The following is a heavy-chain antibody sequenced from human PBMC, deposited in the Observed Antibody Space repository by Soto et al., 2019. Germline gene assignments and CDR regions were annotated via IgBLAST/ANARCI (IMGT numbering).Heavy chain of an antibody. CDR3: ARSGAKTARMHV. J-gene: IGHJ6*02. Sequence: ASVKVSCKASGYTFTSYDINWVRQATGQGLEWMGWMNPNSGNTGYAQKFQGRVTMTRNTSISTAYMELSSLRSEDTAVSYCARSGAKTARMHVWGQGTTVTVSS. CDR1: GYTFTSYD. V-gene: IGHV1-8*01. CDR2: MNPNSGNT. D-gene: IGHD1-26*01.